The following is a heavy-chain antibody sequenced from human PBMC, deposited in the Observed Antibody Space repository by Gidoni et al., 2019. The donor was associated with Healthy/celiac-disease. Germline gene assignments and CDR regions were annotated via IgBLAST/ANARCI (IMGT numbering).Heavy chain of an antibody. V-gene: IGHV6-1*01. J-gene: IGHJ6*02. D-gene: IGHD6-13*01. CDR2: TYYRSKWYN. CDR1: GASVSSNSAA. Sequence: QVQLQQSGPGLVKPSQTLSLTCAISGASVSSNSAAWNWIRQSPSRGLEWLGRTYYRSKWYNDYAVSVKSRITINPDTSKNQFSLQLNSVTPEDTAVYYCARVQQPTLSYYYYGMDVWGQGTTVTVSS. CDR3: ARVQQPTLSYYYYGMDV.